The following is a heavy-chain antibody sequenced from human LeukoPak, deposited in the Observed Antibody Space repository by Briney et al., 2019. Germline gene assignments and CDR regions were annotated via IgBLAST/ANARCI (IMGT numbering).Heavy chain of an antibody. V-gene: IGHV3-48*03. Sequence: GGSLRLSCAASGFTFSGYEMNWVRQAPGKGLEWVSYISSSGSNIDYADSVKGRFTISRDNAKNSLYLQMNSLRAEDTAVYYCAELGITMIGGVWGKGTTVTISS. CDR1: GFTFSGYE. J-gene: IGHJ6*04. CDR3: AELGITMIGGV. D-gene: IGHD3-10*02. CDR2: ISSSGSNI.